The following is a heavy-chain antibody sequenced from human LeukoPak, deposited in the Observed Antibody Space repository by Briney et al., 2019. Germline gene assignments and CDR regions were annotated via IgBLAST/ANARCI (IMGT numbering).Heavy chain of an antibody. Sequence: SQTLSLTCAISGDSVSSNSAAWNWIRQSPSRGLEWLGRTYYRSKWNYEYAVSVKSRITINPDTSKNQFSLQLNSVTPEDTAVYYCARSQGSSSWYPGDYWGQGTLVTVSS. CDR1: GDSVSSNSAA. D-gene: IGHD6-13*01. CDR2: TYYRSKWNY. J-gene: IGHJ4*02. CDR3: ARSQGSSSWYPGDY. V-gene: IGHV6-1*01.